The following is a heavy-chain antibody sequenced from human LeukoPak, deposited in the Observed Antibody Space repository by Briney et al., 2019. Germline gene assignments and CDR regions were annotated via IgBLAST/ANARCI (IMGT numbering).Heavy chain of an antibody. CDR2: IWYDGSNK. V-gene: IGHV3-33*01. J-gene: IGHJ4*02. Sequence: GRSLRLSCAASGFTFSSYGMHWVRQAPGKGLERVAVIWYDGSNKYYADSVKGRFTISRDNSKNTLYLQMNSLRAEDTAVYYCAREIGTIFHRYFDYWGQGTLVTVSS. D-gene: IGHD3-9*01. CDR1: GFTFSSYG. CDR3: AREIGTIFHRYFDY.